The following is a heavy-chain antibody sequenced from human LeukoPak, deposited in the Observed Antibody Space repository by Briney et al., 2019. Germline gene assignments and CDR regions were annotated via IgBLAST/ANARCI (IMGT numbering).Heavy chain of an antibody. CDR2: MHPNSGNT. J-gene: IGHJ3*02. CDR3: ARAMETVYCSSTSCHAASGAFDI. D-gene: IGHD2-2*01. Sequence: GASVKVSCKASEYTFTSYDINWVRRAPGQGLEWMGWMHPNSGNTVYAQKFQGRVTMTRHNSINTAYMELSSLRSEDTAVYYCARAMETVYCSSTSCHAASGAFDIWGQGTMVTVSS. CDR1: EYTFTSYD. V-gene: IGHV1-8*01.